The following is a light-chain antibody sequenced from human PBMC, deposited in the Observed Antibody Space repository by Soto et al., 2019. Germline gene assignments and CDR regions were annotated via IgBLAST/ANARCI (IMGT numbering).Light chain of an antibody. V-gene: IGLV1-44*01. Sequence: QTVVTQPPSASGTPGQRVTISCSGSSSNIGSNTVNWYQQLPGTAPKLLSYSNNQRPSGVPDRFSGSKSGTSASLAISGLQSEDAADYYCAAWDDSLNGVVFGGGTKLTVL. CDR2: SNN. CDR3: AAWDDSLNGVV. J-gene: IGLJ2*01. CDR1: SSNIGSNT.